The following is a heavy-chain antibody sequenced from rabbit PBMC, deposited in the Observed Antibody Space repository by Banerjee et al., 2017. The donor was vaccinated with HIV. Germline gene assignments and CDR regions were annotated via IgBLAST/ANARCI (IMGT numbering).Heavy chain of an antibody. D-gene: IGHD1-1*01. Sequence: QSLEESGGDLVKPEGSLTLTCTASGFSFSSSYYMCWVRQAPGKGLEYIACIYADSSGSTVYASWAKGRFTISKTSSTTVTLQVTSLTAADTATYFCARDLTAVIGWNFGWWGPGTLVTVS. CDR2: IYADSSGST. CDR3: ARDLTAVIGWNFGW. CDR1: GFSFSSSYY. J-gene: IGHJ4*01. V-gene: IGHV1S40*01.